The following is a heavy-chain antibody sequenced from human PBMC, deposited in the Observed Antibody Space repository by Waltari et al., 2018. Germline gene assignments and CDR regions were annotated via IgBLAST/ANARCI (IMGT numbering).Heavy chain of an antibody. CDR3: SPSYGDYGSYFDY. V-gene: IGHV3-21*03. J-gene: IGHJ4*02. D-gene: IGHD4-17*01. CDR2: ISSSSSYI. CDR1: GFTLSSYS. Sequence: EVQLVESGGGLVKPGGSLRLSCAASGFTLSSYSMNWVRQAPGKGLEWVSSISSSSSYIYYADSVKGRFTISRDNAKNSLYLQMNSLRAEDTAVYYCSPSYGDYGSYFDYWGQGTLVTVSS.